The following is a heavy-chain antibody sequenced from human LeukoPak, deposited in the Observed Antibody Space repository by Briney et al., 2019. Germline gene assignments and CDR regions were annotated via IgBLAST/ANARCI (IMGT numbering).Heavy chain of an antibody. CDR3: ARGPWIQLDYYYYGMDV. D-gene: IGHD5-18*01. V-gene: IGHV3-74*01. Sequence: GGSLRLSCAASGFTFSSYWMHWVRQAPGKGLVWVSRINSDGSSTSYADSVKGRFTISRDNSKNTLYLQMNSLRAEDTAVYYCARGPWIQLDYYYYGMDVWGQGTTVTVSS. J-gene: IGHJ6*02. CDR2: INSDGSST. CDR1: GFTFSSYW.